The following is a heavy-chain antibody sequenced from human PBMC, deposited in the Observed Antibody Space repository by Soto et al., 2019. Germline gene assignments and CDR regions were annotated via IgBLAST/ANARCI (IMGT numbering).Heavy chain of an antibody. CDR2: INHTGGT. D-gene: IGHD3-10*01. J-gene: IGHJ6*02. Sequence: PSETLSLTCAAYGGSVNGYYWNWIRQPPGKGLEWIGEINHTGGTHYNPSLKSRVTMSVDTSKNQFSLKLTSETAADTALYYCARDVTTYGRPAAMDVWGQGTTVTVSS. V-gene: IGHV4-34*10. CDR3: ARDVTTYGRPAAMDV. CDR1: GGSVNGYY.